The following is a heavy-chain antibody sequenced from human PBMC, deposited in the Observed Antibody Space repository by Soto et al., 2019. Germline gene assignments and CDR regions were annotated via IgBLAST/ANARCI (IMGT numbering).Heavy chain of an antibody. CDR3: ARAKGGYCTNGVCPLDY. CDR2: ISAYNGNT. V-gene: IGHV1-18*01. J-gene: IGHJ4*02. CDR1: GYTFTSYG. D-gene: IGHD2-8*01. Sequence: ASVKVSCKASGYTFTSYGISWVRQAPGQGLEWMGWISAYNGNTNYAQKLQGRVTMTTDTSTSTAYMELRSLRSDDTAVYYCARAKGGYCTNGVCPLDYWGQGTLVTVSS.